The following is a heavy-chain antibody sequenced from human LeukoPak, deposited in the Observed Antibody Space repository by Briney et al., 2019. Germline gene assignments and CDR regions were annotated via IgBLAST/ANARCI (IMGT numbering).Heavy chain of an antibody. J-gene: IGHJ6*03. CDR1: GFTFSSSD. CDR2: IRHSDSNT. D-gene: IGHD1-1*01. CDR3: AKRGNPTVGHHYLDV. V-gene: IGHV3-23*05. Sequence: GGSLRLSCAASGFTFSSSDMSWVRQAPGSGLEWVSSIRHSDSNTYYADSVMGRFTISRDNSKNTLYLQLNSLSAEDTAVYECAKRGNPTVGHHYLDVWGKGTTV.